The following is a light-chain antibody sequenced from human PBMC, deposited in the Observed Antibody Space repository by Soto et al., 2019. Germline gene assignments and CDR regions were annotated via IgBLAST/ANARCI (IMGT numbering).Light chain of an antibody. CDR3: QSYDTSLSGYV. CDR1: SFNIGAGYD. CDR2: GNN. Sequence: QSALTQPPSVSGAPGQRVTISCTGSSFNIGAGYDVHWYRQLPGTAPKLLIYGNNNRPSGVPDRFSGSKPGTSASLAITGLQAEDEADYYCQSYDTSLSGYVFGTGTKLTVL. V-gene: IGLV1-40*01. J-gene: IGLJ1*01.